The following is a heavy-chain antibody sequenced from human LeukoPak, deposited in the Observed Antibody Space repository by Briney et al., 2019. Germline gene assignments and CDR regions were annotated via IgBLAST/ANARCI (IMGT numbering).Heavy chain of an antibody. CDR2: ISAYNGHT. J-gene: IGHJ3*02. CDR3: ATGGRWELPRPYAFEI. CDR1: GYTFTSYG. V-gene: IGHV1-18*01. D-gene: IGHD1-26*01. Sequence: ASVKVSCKASGYTFTSYGINWVRQAPGQGLEWMGWISAYNGHTNYAQKLQGRVTVSTDTSTSTAYMKLRSLRSDDTAVYYCATGGRWELPRPYAFEIWGQGTMVTVSS.